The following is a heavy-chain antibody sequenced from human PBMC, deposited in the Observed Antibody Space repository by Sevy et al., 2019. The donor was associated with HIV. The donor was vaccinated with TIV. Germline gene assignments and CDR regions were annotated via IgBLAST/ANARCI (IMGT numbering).Heavy chain of an antibody. CDR3: ARSVAALDFWYFDL. CDR1: GDSVSSNNAA. J-gene: IGHJ2*01. V-gene: IGHV6-1*01. Sequence: SQTLSVTCAISGDSVSSNNAAWNWITQSPSRGLEWLGRTYYKSKWYSHYAVSVKSRMTINPDTSKNQFSLQLNSVTPEDTAVYYCARSVAALDFWYFDLWGRGTLVTVSS. CDR2: TYYKSKWYS. D-gene: IGHD6-19*01.